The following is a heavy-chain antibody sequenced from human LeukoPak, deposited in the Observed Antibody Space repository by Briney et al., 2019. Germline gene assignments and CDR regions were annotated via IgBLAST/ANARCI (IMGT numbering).Heavy chain of an antibody. V-gene: IGHV4-30-2*01. CDR1: GGSISSSSYY. Sequence: SETLSLTCTVSGGSISSSSYYWGWIRQPPGKGLEWIGYIYQSGSSSYNPSLQSRVTISIDRSKNQFSLKLSSVTAADTAVYYCARDSYYDNSGEGAFDIWGQGTMVTVSS. J-gene: IGHJ3*02. CDR2: IYQSGSS. D-gene: IGHD3-22*01. CDR3: ARDSYYDNSGEGAFDI.